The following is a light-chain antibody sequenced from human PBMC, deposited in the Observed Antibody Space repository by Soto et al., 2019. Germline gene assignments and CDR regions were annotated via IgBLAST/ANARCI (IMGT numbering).Light chain of an antibody. V-gene: IGKV3-20*01. CDR1: QSVSDC. J-gene: IGKJ4*01. Sequence: EIVLTQFPATLSLSPGERATLSCRASQSVSDCLAWYQQKPGQAPRLLIYGASSRATGIPDRFSGSGSGTDFTLTISRLEPEDFAVYYCQQFSSYPLTFGGGTKVDIK. CDR2: GAS. CDR3: QQFSSYPLT.